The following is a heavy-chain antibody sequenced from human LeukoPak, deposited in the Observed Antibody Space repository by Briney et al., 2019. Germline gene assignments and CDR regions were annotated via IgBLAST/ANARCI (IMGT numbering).Heavy chain of an antibody. V-gene: IGHV5-51*01. Sequence: GESLKISCKGSGYSFTNYWIGWVRQMPGKGLEWMGIVFPGDSGTRYSPSFQGQVTISADKSISTAYLQWSSLKASDTAMFYCTRHTDIYASPDYWGQGTLVTVPS. CDR2: VFPGDSGT. D-gene: IGHD3-10*01. CDR1: GYSFTNYW. CDR3: TRHTDIYASPDY. J-gene: IGHJ4*02.